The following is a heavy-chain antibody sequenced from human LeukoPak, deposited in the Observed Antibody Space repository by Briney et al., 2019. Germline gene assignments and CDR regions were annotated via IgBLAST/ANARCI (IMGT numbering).Heavy chain of an antibody. V-gene: IGHV3-48*02. J-gene: IGHJ5*02. CDR3: ARRRRIAAAGTMWFDP. D-gene: IGHD6-13*01. Sequence: GTSLRLSCAASGFTFSSYSMNWVRQAPGKGLEWVSYISSSSSTIYYADSVKGRFTISRDNAKNSLYLQMNSLRDEDTAVYYCARRRRIAAAGTMWFDPWGQGTLVTVSS. CDR2: ISSSSSTI. CDR1: GFTFSSYS.